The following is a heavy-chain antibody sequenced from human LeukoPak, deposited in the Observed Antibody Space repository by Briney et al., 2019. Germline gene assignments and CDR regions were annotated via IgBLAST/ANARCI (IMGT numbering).Heavy chain of an antibody. J-gene: IGHJ3*02. CDR3: ARESNSGGDAFDI. CDR1: GFTFSSHY. D-gene: IGHD1-26*01. V-gene: IGHV3-7*01. Sequence: GGSLRLSCAASGFTFSSHYMTWVRQAPGKGLEWVANIKQDSSDKFYVDSVRGRFTISRDNAKNSLYLQMNSLRAEDTAVYYRARESNSGGDAFDIWGQGTMVTVSS. CDR2: IKQDSSDK.